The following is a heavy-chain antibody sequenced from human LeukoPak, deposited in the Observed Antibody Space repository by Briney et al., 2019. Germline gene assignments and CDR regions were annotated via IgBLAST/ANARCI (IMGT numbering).Heavy chain of an antibody. Sequence: ASVKVSCKASGYTFTSYGISWVRQAPGQGLEWMGWISAYNGNTNYAQKLQGRVTMTTDTSTSTAYMELRSLRSDDTAAYYCARDRYYDSSGYSATWGQGTLVTVSS. CDR1: GYTFTSYG. J-gene: IGHJ4*02. CDR2: ISAYNGNT. D-gene: IGHD3-22*01. V-gene: IGHV1-18*01. CDR3: ARDRYYDSSGYSAT.